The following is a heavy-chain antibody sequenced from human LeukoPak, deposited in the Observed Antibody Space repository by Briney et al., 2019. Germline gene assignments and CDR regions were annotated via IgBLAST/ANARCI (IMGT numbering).Heavy chain of an antibody. CDR1: GYTFTSYG. J-gene: IGHJ6*02. CDR3: ARDLPSIVVVPAALIRYYYYGMDV. V-gene: IGHV1-18*01. Sequence: GAAVKVSCKASGYTFTSYGISWVRQAPGQGLEWMGWINAYNGNTNYAQKLQGRVTMTTDTSTSTAYMELRSLRSDDTAVYYCARDLPSIVVVPAALIRYYYYGMDVWGQGTTVTVSS. D-gene: IGHD2-2*01. CDR2: INAYNGNT.